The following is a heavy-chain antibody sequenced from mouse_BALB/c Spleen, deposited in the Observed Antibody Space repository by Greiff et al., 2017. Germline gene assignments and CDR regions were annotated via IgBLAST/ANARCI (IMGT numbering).Heavy chain of an antibody. CDR2: ISSGSSTI. CDR3: ARSRYGYDTYYFDY. J-gene: IGHJ2*01. D-gene: IGHD2-2*01. CDR1: GFTFSSFG. Sequence: DVKLVESGGGLVQPGGSRKLSCAASGFTFSSFGMHWVRQAPEKGLEWVAYISSGSSTIYYADTVKGRFTISRDNPKNTLFLQMTSLRSEDTAMYYCARSRYGYDTYYFDYGGQGTTLTVSS. V-gene: IGHV5-17*02.